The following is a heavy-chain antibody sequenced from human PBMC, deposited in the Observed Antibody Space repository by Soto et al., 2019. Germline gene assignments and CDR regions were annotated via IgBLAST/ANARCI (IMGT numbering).Heavy chain of an antibody. CDR2: IYYSGST. V-gene: IGHV4-30-4*01. J-gene: IGHJ5*02. CDR3: ARVRGYDILTGYYMVIDNTGFDP. D-gene: IGHD3-9*01. Sequence: KPSETLSLTCTVSGGSISSGDYYWSWIRQPPGKGLEWIGYIYYSGSTYYNPSLKSRVTISVDTSKNQFSLKLSSVTAADTAVYYCARVRGYDILTGYYMVIDNTGFDPWGQGTLVTVSS. CDR1: GGSISSGDYY.